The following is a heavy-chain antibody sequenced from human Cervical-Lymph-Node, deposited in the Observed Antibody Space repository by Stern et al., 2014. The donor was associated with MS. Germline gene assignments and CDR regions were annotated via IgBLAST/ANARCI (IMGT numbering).Heavy chain of an antibody. CDR3: ARAPYKTMAFDY. CDR2: IYYSGST. D-gene: IGHD4/OR15-4a*01. Sequence: VHLVESGPGLVKPSETLSLTCTVSGGSISSYYWSWIRQPPGKGLEWIGYIYYSGSTNYNPSLKSRVTISVDTSKNQFSLKLSSVTAADTAVYYCARAPYKTMAFDYWGQGTLVTVSS. CDR1: GGSISSYY. J-gene: IGHJ4*02. V-gene: IGHV4-59*01.